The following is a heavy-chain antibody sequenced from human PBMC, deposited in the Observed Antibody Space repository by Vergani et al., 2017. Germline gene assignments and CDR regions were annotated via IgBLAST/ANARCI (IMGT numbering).Heavy chain of an antibody. CDR3: ARREVANWGNNWFDP. D-gene: IGHD7-27*01. CDR2: IYYSGST. Sequence: QVQLQESGPGLVKPSETLSLTCTVSNDSVSNTFYYWGWIRQTPGKGLEWIGSIYYSGSTNYNPSLKSRVTISVDTSKNQFSLKLTSVTAADTAVYYCARREVANWGNNWFDPWGQGTLVTVSS. V-gene: IGHV4-39*07. J-gene: IGHJ5*02. CDR1: NDSVSNTFYY.